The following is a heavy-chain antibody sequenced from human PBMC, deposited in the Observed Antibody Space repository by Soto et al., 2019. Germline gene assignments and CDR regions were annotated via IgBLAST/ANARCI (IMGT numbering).Heavy chain of an antibody. CDR1: GFTFSGSA. V-gene: IGHV3-73*01. J-gene: IGHJ4*02. D-gene: IGHD6-25*01. CDR2: IRSKADNYAT. CDR3: XERXXYXXXVFDY. Sequence: EVQLVESGGGLVQPGGSLKLSCAASGFTFSGSAMHWVRQASGKGLEWVGRIRSKADNYATSYAASVKGRFTISRDDSXXXXXXXXXXXXXXXXXXXXXXERXXYXXXVFDYWSQGTLVTVSS.